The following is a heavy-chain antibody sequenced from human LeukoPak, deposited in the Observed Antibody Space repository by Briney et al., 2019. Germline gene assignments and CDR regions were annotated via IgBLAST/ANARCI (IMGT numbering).Heavy chain of an antibody. CDR2: IYPGDSDT. V-gene: IGHV5-51*01. J-gene: IGHJ4*02. D-gene: IGHD2-8*01. CDR3: ARHSPYCTNGVCYINY. CDR1: GYSFTSYW. Sequence: GESLKISCKGSGYSFTSYWIGWVRQMPGKGLEWMGIIYPGDSDTRYSPSFQGQVTISADKSFSTAYLQWSSLKASDTAMYYCARHSPYCTNGVCYINYWGQGTLVTVSS.